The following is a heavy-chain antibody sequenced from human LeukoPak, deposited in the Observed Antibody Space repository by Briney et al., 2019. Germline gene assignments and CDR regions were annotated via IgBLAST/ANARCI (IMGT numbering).Heavy chain of an antibody. J-gene: IGHJ6*02. CDR1: GFTFSSYA. CDR3: ASGGLASYYYYGMDV. Sequence: GGSLRLSCAASGFTFSSYAMSWVRQAPGKGLEWVANIKQDGSEKYYVDSVKGRFTISRDNAKNSLYLQMNSLRAEDTAVYYCASGGLASYYYYGMDVWGQGTTVTVSS. V-gene: IGHV3-7*01. CDR2: IKQDGSEK. D-gene: IGHD3-10*01.